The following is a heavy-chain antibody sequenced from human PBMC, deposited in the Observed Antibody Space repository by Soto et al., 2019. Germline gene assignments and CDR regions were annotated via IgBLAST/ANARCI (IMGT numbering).Heavy chain of an antibody. CDR3: ATYYDFWSGYYEGAFDI. V-gene: IGHV3-23*01. Sequence: GGSLRLSCAASGFTFSSYAMSWVRQAPGKGLEWVSAISGSGGSTYYADSVKGRFTISRDNSKNTLYLQMNSLRAEDTAVYYCATYYDFWSGYYEGAFDIWGQGTMVTGSS. D-gene: IGHD3-3*01. CDR1: GFTFSSYA. CDR2: ISGSGGST. J-gene: IGHJ3*02.